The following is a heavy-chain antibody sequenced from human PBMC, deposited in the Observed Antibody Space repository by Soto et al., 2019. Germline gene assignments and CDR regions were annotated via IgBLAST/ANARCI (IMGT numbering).Heavy chain of an antibody. J-gene: IGHJ4*02. V-gene: IGHV3-66*01. Sequence: EVQLVESGGGLVQPGGSLRLSCAASGFTVSSNAMSWVRQAPGEGLEWVSVIHSGGSTNYADSVKGRFTISRDKSKNKLFLQMNGLRAEDAALYYCARGVAPGTSNPDYWGQGTLVIVSS. D-gene: IGHD5-12*01. CDR1: GFTVSSNA. CDR3: ARGVAPGTSNPDY. CDR2: IHSGGST.